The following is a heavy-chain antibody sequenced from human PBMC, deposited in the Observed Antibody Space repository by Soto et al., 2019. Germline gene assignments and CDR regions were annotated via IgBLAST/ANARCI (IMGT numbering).Heavy chain of an antibody. V-gene: IGHV1-3*01. CDR2: INAGNGNT. Sequence: QIQLMQSGAEVKKPGASVKVSCKASGYTFTSYGIHWVRQAPGQRLEWTGWINAGNGNTKYSEKFQGRVTITRDTSASTAYLALSSLRSEDTAVYYCARDPNDSSAYYHHYYNGMDVWGQGTTVTVSS. D-gene: IGHD3-22*01. CDR3: ARDPNDSSAYYHHYYNGMDV. CDR1: GYTFTSYG. J-gene: IGHJ6*02.